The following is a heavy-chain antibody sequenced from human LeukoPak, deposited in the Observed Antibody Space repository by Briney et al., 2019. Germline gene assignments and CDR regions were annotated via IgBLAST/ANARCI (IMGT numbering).Heavy chain of an antibody. CDR2: ISSSGSTI. V-gene: IGHV3-11*04. Sequence: PGGSLRLSCAASGFTFSDYYMSWIRQAPGKGLEWVSYISSSGSTIYYADSVKGRFTISRDNAKNSLYLQMNSLRAEDTAVYYCARDSVFYDYVWGSHPLDYWGQGTLVTVSS. CDR1: GFTFSDYY. CDR3: ARDSVFYDYVWGSHPLDY. D-gene: IGHD3-16*01. J-gene: IGHJ4*02.